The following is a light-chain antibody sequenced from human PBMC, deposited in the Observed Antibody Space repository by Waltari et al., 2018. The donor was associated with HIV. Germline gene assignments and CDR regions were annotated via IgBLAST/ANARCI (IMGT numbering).Light chain of an antibody. J-gene: IGLJ3*02. V-gene: IGLV2-23*01. CDR3: CSYAGSSTLV. CDR2: EGS. Sequence: QSALTQPASVSGSPGQSITISCTGTSSDVGSYNLVSWYQQHPGKAPKRMIYEGSKRPSGVSSGFSGSKSGNRASRTIAGLQAEDEADYYCCSYAGSSTLVFGGGTKLTVL. CDR1: SSDVGSYNL.